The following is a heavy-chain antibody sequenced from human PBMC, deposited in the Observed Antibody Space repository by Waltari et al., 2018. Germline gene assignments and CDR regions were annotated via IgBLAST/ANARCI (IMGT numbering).Heavy chain of an antibody. CDR1: SGPISSSAYY. CDR2: IYYNGNV. D-gene: IGHD3-9*01. CDR3: ARHRTGSTWFDP. V-gene: IGHV4-39*01. J-gene: IGHJ5*02. Sequence: QLQLQESGPGLVKPSETLSLTCTVSSGPISSSAYYWAWIRKSPGKGLEWIGNIYYNGNVYYNPSLDGRITISLDTSKTQFSLMLTSVTAADTAIYYCARHRTGSTWFDPWGQGTLVTVSS.